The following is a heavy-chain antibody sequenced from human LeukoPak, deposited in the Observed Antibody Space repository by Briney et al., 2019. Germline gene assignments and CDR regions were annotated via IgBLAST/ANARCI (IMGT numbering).Heavy chain of an antibody. D-gene: IGHD1-26*01. CDR3: ARSRAFNSGAFDP. V-gene: IGHV4-31*03. J-gene: IGHJ5*02. CDR1: GGSISSGGYY. CDR2: IYYSGST. Sequence: PSETLSLTRTVSGGSISSGGYYWSWIRQHPGKGLEWIGYIYYSGSTYYNPSLKSRVTISVDTSKNQFSLKLSSVTAADTAVYYCARSRAFNSGAFDPWGQGSLVTVSS.